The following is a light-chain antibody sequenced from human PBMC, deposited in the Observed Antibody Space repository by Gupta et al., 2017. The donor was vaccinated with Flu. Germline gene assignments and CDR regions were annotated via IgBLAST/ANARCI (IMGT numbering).Light chain of an antibody. CDR1: SSNIGSRP. CDR3: AAWDDSLNVWV. V-gene: IGLV1-44*01. CDR2: SNN. Sequence: QSVLTQPPSASWTPGQRVTISCSGGSSNIGSRPVNWYQQLPGTAPKLLIYSNNQRPSGVPDRFSGSKSGTSASLAISGLQSEDEADYYCAAWDDSLNVWVFGGGTKLTVL. J-gene: IGLJ3*02.